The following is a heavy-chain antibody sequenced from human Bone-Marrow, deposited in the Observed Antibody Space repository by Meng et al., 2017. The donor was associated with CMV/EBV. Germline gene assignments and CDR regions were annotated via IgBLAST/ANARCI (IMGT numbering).Heavy chain of an antibody. Sequence: EVQLVESGGGLVQPGGSLRLSCADSGFTFSDYWMHWVRQVPGEGLVWVSRINTDGTFTSYADSVRGRFTISRDNAKNTLYLQMNDLRADDSAVYYCVRDLVGNRDYWGQGTLVTVSS. V-gene: IGHV3-74*03. CDR1: GFTFSDYW. D-gene: IGHD1-26*01. J-gene: IGHJ4*02. CDR2: INTDGTFT. CDR3: VRDLVGNRDY.